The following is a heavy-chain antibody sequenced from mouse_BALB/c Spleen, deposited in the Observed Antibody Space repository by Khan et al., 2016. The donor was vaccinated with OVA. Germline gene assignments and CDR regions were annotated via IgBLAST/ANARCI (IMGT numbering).Heavy chain of an antibody. CDR2: ITYSGST. CDR1: GFSITSGYV. D-gene: IGHD1-2*01. CDR3: ARTATIKY. J-gene: IGHJ2*01. Sequence: EVQLQESGPGLVKPSQSLSLTCTVTGFSITSGYVWNWIRQFPGNILEWMGYITYSGSTNYNPSLKSRISITRDTSKNQFFLQLNAVTTEDTATYYCARTATIKYWGQGTTLTVSS. V-gene: IGHV3-2*02.